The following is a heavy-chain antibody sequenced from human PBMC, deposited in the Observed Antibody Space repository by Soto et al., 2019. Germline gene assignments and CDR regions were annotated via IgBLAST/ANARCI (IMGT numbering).Heavy chain of an antibody. CDR1: GLTASSNY. CDR3: ARDRIPTGMDV. J-gene: IGHJ6*02. Sequence: EVQLVESGGGLVQPGGSLRLSCAASGLTASSNYMSWVRQAPGKGLEWVSVIYSGGSTYYADSVKGRFTISRDNSKNTLYLQMNSLRAEDTAVYYCARDRIPTGMDVWGQGTTVTVSS. V-gene: IGHV3-66*01. CDR2: IYSGGST.